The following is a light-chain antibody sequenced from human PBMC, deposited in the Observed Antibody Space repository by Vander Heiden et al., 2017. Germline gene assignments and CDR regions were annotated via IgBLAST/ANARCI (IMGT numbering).Light chain of an antibody. CDR1: SSDVGSYNL. J-gene: IGLJ1*01. Sequence: VSGSPGQSITISCTGTSSDVGSYNLVTWYQQHPGKAPKLMIYEVSKRPSGVSNRFSGSKSGNTASLTISGLQAEDEADYYCCSYAGSSTYVFGTGTKVTVL. V-gene: IGLV2-23*02. CDR3: CSYAGSSTYV. CDR2: EVS.